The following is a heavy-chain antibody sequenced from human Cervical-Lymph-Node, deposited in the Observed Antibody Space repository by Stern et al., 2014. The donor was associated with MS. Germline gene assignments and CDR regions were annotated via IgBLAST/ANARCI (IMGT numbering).Heavy chain of an antibody. D-gene: IGHD1-7*01. J-gene: IGHJ4*02. CDR2: IKSNADGGTA. CDR3: TTGTTGPRNY. Sequence: VQLLQPGGGLVKPGESLRLSCAASGFNFNNVWMSWVRQAPGKGLEWVGRIKSNADGGTADYVAPVKGRFTISRDDSRNTVSLQMNSLKTEDTAVYYCTTGTTGPRNYWGQGTLVTVSS. V-gene: IGHV3-15*01. CDR1: GFNFNNVW.